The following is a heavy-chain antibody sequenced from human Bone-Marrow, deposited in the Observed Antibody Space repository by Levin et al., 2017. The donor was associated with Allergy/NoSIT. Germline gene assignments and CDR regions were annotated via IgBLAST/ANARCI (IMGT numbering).Heavy chain of an antibody. CDR1: GYTFTSYY. J-gene: IGHJ3*02. D-gene: IGHD1-26*01. V-gene: IGHV1-46*01. CDR3: ATYHSGSYSRASWAFDI. Sequence: ASVKVSCKASGYTFTSYYMHWVRQAPGQGLEWMGIINPSGGSTSYAQKFQGRVTMTRDTSTSTVYMELSSLRSEDTAVYYCATYHSGSYSRASWAFDIWGQGTMVTVSS. CDR2: INPSGGST.